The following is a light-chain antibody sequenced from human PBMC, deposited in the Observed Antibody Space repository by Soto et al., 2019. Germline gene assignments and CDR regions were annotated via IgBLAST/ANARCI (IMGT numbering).Light chain of an antibody. CDR2: DAS. CDR3: QQYNTYTWT. J-gene: IGKJ1*01. Sequence: DIQMTQSPSTLSASVGDRVTIPCRASQSISSYLNWYQQKPGKAPKLLIYDASTLESGVPSRFSGSGSGTEFTLTISTLQPDDFATYYYQQYNTYTWTFGQGTKVDIK. V-gene: IGKV1-5*01. CDR1: QSISSY.